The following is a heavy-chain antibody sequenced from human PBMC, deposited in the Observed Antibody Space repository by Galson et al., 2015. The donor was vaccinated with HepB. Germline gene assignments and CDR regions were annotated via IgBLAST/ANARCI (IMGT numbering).Heavy chain of an antibody. J-gene: IGHJ6*02. V-gene: IGHV1-18*04. Sequence: QSGAEVKKPGASVNVSCKTSGYTFTSYGISWVRQAPGQGLEWMGWINTYYGKTQYIESLQDRVTMTADSSTSTAYMELRSLSSDDTADYYCAREARSYYYSSAIDVWGQGTRSPSP. CDR2: INTYYGKT. CDR3: AREARSYYYSSAIDV. CDR1: GYTFTSYG.